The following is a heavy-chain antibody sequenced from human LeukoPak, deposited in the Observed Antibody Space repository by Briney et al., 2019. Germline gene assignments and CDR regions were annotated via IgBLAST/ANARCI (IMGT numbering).Heavy chain of an antibody. V-gene: IGHV4-59*01. J-gene: IGHJ5*02. Sequence: SETLSLTCTVSGGSISSYYWSWIRQPPGKGLEWIGYIYYSGSTNYNPSLKSRVTISVDTPKNQFSLKLSSVTAADTAVYYCARRWAAAGTEWFDPWGQGTLVTVSS. CDR2: IYYSGST. CDR3: ARRWAAAGTEWFDP. CDR1: GGSISSYY. D-gene: IGHD6-13*01.